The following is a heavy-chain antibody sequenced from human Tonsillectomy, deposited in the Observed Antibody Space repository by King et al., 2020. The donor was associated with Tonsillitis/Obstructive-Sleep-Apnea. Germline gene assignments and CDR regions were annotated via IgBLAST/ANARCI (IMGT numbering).Heavy chain of an antibody. D-gene: IGHD1-26*01. J-gene: IGHJ4*02. Sequence: QLVQSGGGXVQPGRSLRLSCAASGFTFSSYGMHWVRQAPGKGLEWVAVIXYDGSNKYYADSVKGRFTISRDNSKNTLYLQMNSLRAEDTAVYYCARDSNSGSSNQFDYWGQGTLVTVSS. CDR3: ARDSNSGSSNQFDY. V-gene: IGHV3-33*01. CDR2: IXYDGSNK. CDR1: GFTFSSYG.